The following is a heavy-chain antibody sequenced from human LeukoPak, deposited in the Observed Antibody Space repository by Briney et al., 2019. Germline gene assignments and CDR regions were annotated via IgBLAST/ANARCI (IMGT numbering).Heavy chain of an antibody. CDR2: IYYSGST. J-gene: IGHJ4*02. CDR1: GGSISSGGYY. D-gene: IGHD4-23*01. CDR3: ARDPRSYGGNSPSWDY. Sequence: SETLSLTCTVSGGSISSGGYYWGWIRQPPGKGLEWIGSIYYSGSTYYNPSLKSRVTISVDTSKNQFSLKLSSVTAADTAVYYCARDPRSYGGNSPSWDYWGQGTLVTVSS. V-gene: IGHV4-39*07.